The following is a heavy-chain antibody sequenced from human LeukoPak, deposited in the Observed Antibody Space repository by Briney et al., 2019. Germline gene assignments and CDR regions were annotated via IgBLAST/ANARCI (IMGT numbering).Heavy chain of an antibody. V-gene: IGHV1-18*04. CDR1: GYTFTGYY. CDR2: ISAYNGNT. J-gene: IGHJ6*03. Sequence: ASVKVSFKASGYTFTGYYIHWVRQAPGQGLEGMGWISAYNGNTNYAQKLQGRVTMTTDTSTSTAYMELRSLRSDDTAVYYCARDSSGWYTYYYYYMDVWGKGTTVTVSS. D-gene: IGHD6-19*01. CDR3: ARDSSGWYTYYYYYMDV.